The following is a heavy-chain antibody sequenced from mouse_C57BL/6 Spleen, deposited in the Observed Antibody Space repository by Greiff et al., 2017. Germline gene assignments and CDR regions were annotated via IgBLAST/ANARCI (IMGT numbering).Heavy chain of an antibody. Sequence: VKLQQPGAELVKPGASVKMSCKASGYTFTSYWITWVKQRPGQGLEWIGDIYPGSGSTNYNEKFKSKATLTVDTSSSTAYMQLSSLTSEDSAVYYCARERGAAQGYFDYWGQGTTLTVSS. V-gene: IGHV1-55*01. CDR3: ARERGAAQGYFDY. CDR1: GYTFTSYW. J-gene: IGHJ2*01. CDR2: IYPGSGST. D-gene: IGHD3-2*02.